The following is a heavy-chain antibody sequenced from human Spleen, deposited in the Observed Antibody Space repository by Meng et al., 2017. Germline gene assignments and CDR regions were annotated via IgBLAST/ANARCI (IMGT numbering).Heavy chain of an antibody. D-gene: IGHD3-10*01. CDR3: ATANPSGNNYYHYGMDV. V-gene: IGHV1-69*06. CDR2: IIPIFGTA. J-gene: IGHJ6*02. CDR1: GYTFTSYD. Sequence: SVKVSCKASGYTFTSYDINWVRQATGQGLEWMGGIIPIFGTANYAQKFQGRVTITADKSTSTAYMELSSLRSEDTAVYYCATANPSGNNYYHYGMDVWGQGTTVTVSS.